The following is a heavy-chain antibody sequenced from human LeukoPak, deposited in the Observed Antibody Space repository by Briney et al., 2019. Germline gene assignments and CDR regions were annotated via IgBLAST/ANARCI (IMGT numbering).Heavy chain of an antibody. Sequence: PGGSLRLSCAASGFTFSSYAMHWVRQAPGKGLEYVSAISSNGGSTYYANSVKGRFTISRDNSKNTLYLQMGSLRAEDMAVYYCARDQLLCSSTSCYTAPDYWGQGPLVTVS. V-gene: IGHV3-64*01. J-gene: IGHJ4*02. CDR3: ARDQLLCSSTSCYTAPDY. CDR2: ISSNGGST. D-gene: IGHD2-2*02. CDR1: GFTFSSYA.